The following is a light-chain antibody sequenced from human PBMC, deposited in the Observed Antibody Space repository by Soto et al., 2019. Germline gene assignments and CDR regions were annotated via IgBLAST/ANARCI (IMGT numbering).Light chain of an antibody. CDR1: QSVSSY. CDR2: DAS. CDR3: QQYNNWPPWT. Sequence: EIVLTQSPATLSLSPGERATLSCRASQSVSSYLAWYQQKPGQAPRLLIYDASNRVTGIPARFSGSGSGTDFTLTISSLEPEDFAVYYCQQYNNWPPWTFGQGTKV. V-gene: IGKV3-11*01. J-gene: IGKJ1*01.